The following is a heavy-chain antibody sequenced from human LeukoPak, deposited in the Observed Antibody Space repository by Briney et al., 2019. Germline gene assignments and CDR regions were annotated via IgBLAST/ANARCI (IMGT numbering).Heavy chain of an antibody. CDR2: ITASGGST. Sequence: PGGSLRLSCAASGFTFSSYAMTWVRQAPGKGLEWVSGITASGGSTYYADSVKGRFTISRDNSKHTLHLQMNSLRADDTAVYYCAKHLSAMASFDYWGQGTLVTVSS. V-gene: IGHV3-23*01. J-gene: IGHJ4*02. CDR3: AKHLSAMASFDY. CDR1: GFTFSSYA. D-gene: IGHD5-18*01.